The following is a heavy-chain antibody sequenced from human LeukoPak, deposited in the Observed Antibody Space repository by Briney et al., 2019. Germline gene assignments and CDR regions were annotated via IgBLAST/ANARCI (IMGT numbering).Heavy chain of an antibody. CDR2: VSSSGRTI. Sequence: GRSLRLSCVASGFTFSSYEMNWVRQAPRKGLEWVSYVSSSGRTIYYTDSVKGRFTISRDNAKNSLYLQMNSLRAEDTGVYYCARATRGVASDFDYWGQGTLVTVSS. V-gene: IGHV3-48*03. D-gene: IGHD2-15*01. CDR3: ARATRGVASDFDY. CDR1: GFTFSSYE. J-gene: IGHJ4*02.